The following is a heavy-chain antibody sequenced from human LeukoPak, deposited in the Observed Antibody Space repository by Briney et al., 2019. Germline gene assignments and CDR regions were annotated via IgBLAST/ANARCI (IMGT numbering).Heavy chain of an antibody. V-gene: IGHV3-53*01. Sequence: PGGSLRLSCAASGFTVSSNYMSWVRQAPGKGLEWVSVIYSGGSTYYADSVKGRFTISRDNAKNSLYLQMNSLRAEDTAVYYCARPDNYYDSSGYYYDYWGQGTLVTVSS. J-gene: IGHJ4*02. D-gene: IGHD3-22*01. CDR2: IYSGGST. CDR3: ARPDNYYDSSGYYYDY. CDR1: GFTVSSNY.